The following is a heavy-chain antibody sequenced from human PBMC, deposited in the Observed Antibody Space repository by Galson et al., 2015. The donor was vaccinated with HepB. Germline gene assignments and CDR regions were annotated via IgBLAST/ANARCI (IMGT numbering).Heavy chain of an antibody. CDR2: ISYDGSNK. Sequence: SLRLSCAASGFTFSSYAMHWVRQAPGKGLEWVAVISYDGSNKYYADSVKGRFTISRDNSKNTLYLQMNSLRAEDTAVYYCARGYYYDSSGYVEYFQHWGQGTLVTVSS. CDR1: GFTFSSYA. D-gene: IGHD3-22*01. V-gene: IGHV3-30-3*01. CDR3: ARGYYYDSSGYVEYFQH. J-gene: IGHJ1*01.